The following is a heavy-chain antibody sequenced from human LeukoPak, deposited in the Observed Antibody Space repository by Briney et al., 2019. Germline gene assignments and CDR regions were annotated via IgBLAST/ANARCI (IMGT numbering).Heavy chain of an antibody. CDR1: GGSISSYY. V-gene: IGHV4-59*01. J-gene: IGHJ4*02. Sequence: SETLSLTCTASGGSISSYYWSWIRQPPGKGLEWIGYIYYSGSTNYNPSLKSRVTISVDTSKNQFSLKLSSVTAADTAVYYCARIFGSGYVFDYWGQGTLVTVSS. D-gene: IGHD5-12*01. CDR3: ARIFGSGYVFDY. CDR2: IYYSGST.